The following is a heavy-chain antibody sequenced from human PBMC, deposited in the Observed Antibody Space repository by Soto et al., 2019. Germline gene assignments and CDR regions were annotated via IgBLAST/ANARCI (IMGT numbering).Heavy chain of an antibody. CDR2: INPNSGGT. D-gene: IGHD6-19*01. V-gene: IGHV1-2*04. J-gene: IGHJ4*02. Sequence: ASVKVSCKASGYTFTGYYIRWVRQAPGQGLEWMGWINPNSGGTNYAQKFQGWVTMTRDTSISTAYMELSRLRSDDTGVYYCARGSPYVSSGWAFFDYWGQGTLVTVSS. CDR3: ARGSPYVSSGWAFFDY. CDR1: GYTFTGYY.